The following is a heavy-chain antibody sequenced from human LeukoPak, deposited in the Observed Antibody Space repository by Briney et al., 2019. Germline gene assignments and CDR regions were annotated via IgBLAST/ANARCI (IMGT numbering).Heavy chain of an antibody. CDR2: ICESGTT. CDR1: GESLNSYY. D-gene: IGHD2-15*01. CDR3: ARGAWATRLGS. V-gene: IGHV4-34*01. Sequence: SETLSLTCAVYGESLNSYYWSWVRQPPGEGLEWIGEICESGTTKYNPSLKSRVTISMVPSKQQFSLSLNSVTAADTAVYYCARGAWATRLGSWGLGTPVIVSS. J-gene: IGHJ4*02.